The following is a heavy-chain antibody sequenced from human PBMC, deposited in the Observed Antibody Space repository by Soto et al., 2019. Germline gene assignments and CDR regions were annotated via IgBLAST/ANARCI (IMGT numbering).Heavy chain of an antibody. J-gene: IGHJ4*02. CDR2: IYPGDHET. Sequence: PGESLKISCQCSGYTFSNFWIGWVRQLPGKGLEWMGVIYPGDHETRYSPSFHGKVTISADKSINTAYLQWNSLEASDTAFYFCARSPRSSPYFDYWGQVALGTVSS. CDR3: ARSPRSSPYFDY. D-gene: IGHD6-13*01. V-gene: IGHV5-51*01. CDR1: GYTFSNFW.